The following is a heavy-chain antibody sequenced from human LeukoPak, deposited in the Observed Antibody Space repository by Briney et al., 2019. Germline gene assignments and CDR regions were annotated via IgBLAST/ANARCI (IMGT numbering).Heavy chain of an antibody. CDR2: ISTYNGNT. V-gene: IGHV1-18*01. D-gene: IGHD3-3*01. CDR3: ARGAGRDFWSGYYSY. J-gene: IGHJ4*02. Sequence: ASVKVSCKASGYTFNIFGITWVRQAPGQGLEWMGWISTYNGNTNYSQKFQGRVTMTTDTSTSTAYMELSSLGFDDTAVYYCARGAGRDFWSGYYSYWGQGTPVTVSS. CDR1: GYTFNIFG.